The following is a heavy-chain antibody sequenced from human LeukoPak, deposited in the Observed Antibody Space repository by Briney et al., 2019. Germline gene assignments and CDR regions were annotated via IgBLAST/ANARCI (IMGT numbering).Heavy chain of an antibody. Sequence: PVASVKVSCKASGYTFTGYYMQWVRQAPGQGLEWMGWISAYNGNTNYAQKFQDRVTMTTDKSTTTAYMELTSLTSDDTAVYYCARVGYRIAVAGTEDYWGQGTLVTVSS. CDR1: GYTFTGYY. D-gene: IGHD6-19*01. J-gene: IGHJ4*02. CDR2: ISAYNGNT. CDR3: ARVGYRIAVAGTEDY. V-gene: IGHV1-18*04.